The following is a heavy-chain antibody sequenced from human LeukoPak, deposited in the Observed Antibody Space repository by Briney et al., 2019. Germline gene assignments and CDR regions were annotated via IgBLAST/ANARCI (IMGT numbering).Heavy chain of an antibody. CDR3: AKNRDRGVPTYYYDSSGSSHFDL. CDR2: ISYDGRNK. CDR1: GFTSSSYG. V-gene: IGHV3-30*18. D-gene: IGHD3-22*01. Sequence: PGGSLRLSCAASGFTSSSYGMHWVRPAPGKGLEWVAVISYDGRNKYYADSVKGRFTISRDNSKNTLYLQMNSVRAEDTAVYYCAKNRDRGVPTYYYDSSGSSHFDLWGRGTLVTVSS. J-gene: IGHJ2*01.